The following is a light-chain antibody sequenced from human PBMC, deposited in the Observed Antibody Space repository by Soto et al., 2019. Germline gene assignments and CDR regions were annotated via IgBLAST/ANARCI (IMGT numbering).Light chain of an antibody. CDR2: AAS. J-gene: IGKJ3*01. V-gene: IGKV1-39*01. Sequence: DIQMTQSPSSLSASVGDRVTITCRASQSISSYLNWYQQKPGEAPKLLIYAASSLQSGVPSRFSGSGSGTDFTLTISSLQPEDFATYYCQQSYSTLPTFGPGTKVDIK. CDR1: QSISSY. CDR3: QQSYSTLPT.